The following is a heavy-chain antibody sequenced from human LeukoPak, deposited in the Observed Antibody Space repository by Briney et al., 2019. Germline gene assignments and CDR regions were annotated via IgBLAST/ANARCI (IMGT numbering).Heavy chain of an antibody. V-gene: IGHV1-18*01. D-gene: IGHD6-13*01. J-gene: IGHJ3*02. CDR3: ARAPYSSSWYFFSSHSDAFDI. Sequence: ASVKVSCKASGYTFTSYGISWVRQAPGQGLEWMGWISAYNGNTNYAQKLQGRVTMTTDTSTSTAYMELRSLRSDDTAVYYCARAPYSSSWYFFSSHSDAFDIWGQGTMVTVSS. CDR1: GYTFTSYG. CDR2: ISAYNGNT.